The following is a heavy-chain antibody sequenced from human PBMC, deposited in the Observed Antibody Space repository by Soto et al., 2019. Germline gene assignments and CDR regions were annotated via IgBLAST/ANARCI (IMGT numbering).Heavy chain of an antibody. CDR1: GFTFSDYW. V-gene: IGHV3-7*01. Sequence: EVQLVESGGGLVQPGGSRRLSCAASGFTFSDYWMTWVRQAPGRGLEWVANIKQDGREKYYVDSVEGRFTISRDNDKNPLYLELNSLRADDTAVYDCARMRGYDPPLFDHWGQGTRVTVSS. D-gene: IGHD5-12*01. CDR2: IKQDGREK. J-gene: IGHJ4*02. CDR3: ARMRGYDPPLFDH.